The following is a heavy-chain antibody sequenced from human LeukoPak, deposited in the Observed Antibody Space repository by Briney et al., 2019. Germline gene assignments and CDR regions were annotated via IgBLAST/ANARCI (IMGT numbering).Heavy chain of an antibody. CDR1: GFTFSTYA. Sequence: GGSLRLSCAASGFTFSTYAMHWVRQAPGKGLEYVSSISSNGGSTYYADSVKGRFTISRDNSKNTLFLQMSSLRTEDTAVYYCASPYSGYDYNFDHWGQGTLVTVSS. D-gene: IGHD5-12*01. J-gene: IGHJ4*02. CDR2: ISSNGGST. CDR3: ASPYSGYDYNFDH. V-gene: IGHV3-64D*06.